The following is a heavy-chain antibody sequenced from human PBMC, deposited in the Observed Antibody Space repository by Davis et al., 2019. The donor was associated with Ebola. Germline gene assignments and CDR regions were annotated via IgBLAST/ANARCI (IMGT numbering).Heavy chain of an antibody. V-gene: IGHV3-11*01. CDR3: AKQRGVGAIDYDY. Sequence: GESLKISCAASGFTFSDYYMSWIRQAPGKGLEWVSYISSSGSTIYYADSVKGRFTISRDNAKNSLYLQMNSLRADDTAVYYCAKQRGVGAIDYDYWGRGTVVTVSS. J-gene: IGHJ4*02. D-gene: IGHD1-26*01. CDR1: GFTFSDYY. CDR2: ISSSGSTI.